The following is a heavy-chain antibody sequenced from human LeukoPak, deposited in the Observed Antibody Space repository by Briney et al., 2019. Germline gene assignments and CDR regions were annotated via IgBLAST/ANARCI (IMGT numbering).Heavy chain of an antibody. V-gene: IGHV3-33*06. CDR1: GFTFSGFG. CDR3: AKVGSYYYDSSGPMDV. Sequence: PGGSLRLSCAASGFTFSGFGMHWVCQAPGKGLEWVAVIWYDGSNKYYADSVKGRFTISRDNSKNTLYLQMNSLRAEDTAVYYCAKVGSYYYDSSGPMDVWGKGTTVTVSS. J-gene: IGHJ6*03. CDR2: IWYDGSNK. D-gene: IGHD3-22*01.